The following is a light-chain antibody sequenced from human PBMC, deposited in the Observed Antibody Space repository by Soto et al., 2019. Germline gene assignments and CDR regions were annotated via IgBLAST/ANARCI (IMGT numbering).Light chain of an antibody. V-gene: IGKV1-12*01. J-gene: IGKJ4*01. CDR3: QQTNTFLPLT. CDR1: QGISNW. Sequence: DIQMTQSPSSVSASVGDRVTITCRASQGISNWLAWYQQQPGKAPKLLIYAASTLQSGVPSRFSGGGSETNFTLIIRSLQPEDFATYYCQQTNTFLPLTFGGGTKVEIK. CDR2: AAS.